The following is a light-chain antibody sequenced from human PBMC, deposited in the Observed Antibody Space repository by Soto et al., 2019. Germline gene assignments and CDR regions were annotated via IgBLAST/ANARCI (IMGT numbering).Light chain of an antibody. J-gene: IGKJ5*01. V-gene: IGKV3-11*01. CDR1: QYIGTS. Sequence: EMVLPHSPATLSLSPGECAKRVVGACQYIGTSLAWYQQRPGQAPRLLIYDASDRATDIPGRFSGSGSGTDFTLTISSLEPEDFAVYYCQHHSNWPPISFGQGTRLEIK. CDR3: QHHSNWPPIS. CDR2: DAS.